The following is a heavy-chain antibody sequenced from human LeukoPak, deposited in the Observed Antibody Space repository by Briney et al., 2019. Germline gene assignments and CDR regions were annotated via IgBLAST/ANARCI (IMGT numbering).Heavy chain of an antibody. CDR3: AREKGYCSSTSCYDEDDYYYYYYMDV. CDR2: ISAYNGNT. J-gene: IGHJ6*03. V-gene: IGHV1-18*01. Sequence: ASVKVSCTASGYTFTSYGISWVRQAPGQGLEWMGWISAYNGNTNYAQKLKGRVTMTTDTSTSTAYMELRSLRSDDTAEYYCAREKGYCSSTSCYDEDDYYYYYYMDVWGKGTTVTVSS. CDR1: GYTFTSYG. D-gene: IGHD2-2*01.